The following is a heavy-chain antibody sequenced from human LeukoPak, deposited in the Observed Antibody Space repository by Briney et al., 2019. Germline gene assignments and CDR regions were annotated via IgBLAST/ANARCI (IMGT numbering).Heavy chain of an antibody. Sequence: GESLMISCKGSGYIFTNYWIAWVRQMPGKGLEWMGIIYPGDSDTRYSPSFQGQVTISADKSISTAYLQWSSLKASDTAMYYCARRSGNFQADYNFDYWGQGTLVTVSS. CDR2: IYPGDSDT. CDR3: ARRSGNFQADYNFDY. CDR1: GYIFTNYW. V-gene: IGHV5-51*01. D-gene: IGHD1-26*01. J-gene: IGHJ4*02.